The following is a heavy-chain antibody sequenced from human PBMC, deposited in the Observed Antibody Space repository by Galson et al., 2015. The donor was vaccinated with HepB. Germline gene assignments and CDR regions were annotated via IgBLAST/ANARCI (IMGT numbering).Heavy chain of an antibody. Sequence: SLRLSCAASGFTFDSYSMNWVRQAPGKGLEWVSSISSSSSYISYTDSVKGRFTISRDNAKNSLFLHMNSLRAEDTAVYFCARDRGGILGVDWLTREYYFDYWGQGVLVTVSS. CDR1: GFTFDSYS. J-gene: IGHJ4*02. V-gene: IGHV3-21*01. D-gene: IGHD3-16*01. CDR2: ISSSSSYI. CDR3: ARDRGGILGVDWLTREYYFDY.